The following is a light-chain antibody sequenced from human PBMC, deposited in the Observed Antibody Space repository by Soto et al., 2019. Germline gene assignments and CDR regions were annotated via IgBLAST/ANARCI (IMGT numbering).Light chain of an antibody. CDR2: KVS. V-gene: IGKV2-30*01. CDR3: MKGKYGPPT. CDR1: QSLVYGDGNTY. Sequence: DVVMTQSPLSLPATLGQPASISCRSSQSLVYGDGNTYLHWFQQRPGQSPRRLIYKVSNRDPGVQARFSGGGSGTDFTLKISRVEAEDVGVYYGMKGKYGPPTFGEGTKVE. J-gene: IGKJ4*01.